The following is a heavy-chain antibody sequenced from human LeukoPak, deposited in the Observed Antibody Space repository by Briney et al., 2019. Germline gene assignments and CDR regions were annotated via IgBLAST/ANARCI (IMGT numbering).Heavy chain of an antibody. Sequence: GGSLRHSCAASGFTFNTYTMNWVRQAPGKGLEWVSSITASSTAIYSADSVKGRFTISRDNAKNFLYLQMNSLRAEDTAVYYCARTYDDILTGYNPYFDYWGQGILVTVSS. CDR2: ITASSTAI. CDR3: ARTYDDILTGYNPYFDY. J-gene: IGHJ4*02. CDR1: GFTFNTYT. D-gene: IGHD3-9*01. V-gene: IGHV3-21*01.